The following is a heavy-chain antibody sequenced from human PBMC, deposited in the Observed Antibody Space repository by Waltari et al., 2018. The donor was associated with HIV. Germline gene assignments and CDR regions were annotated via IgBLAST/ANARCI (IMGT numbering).Heavy chain of an antibody. CDR3: ATARETMGVDFDY. V-gene: IGHV1-69*02. J-gene: IGHJ4*02. CDR2: IVPTSDKP. Sequence: QVQLVQSGAEERKPGSSVQVSCKTSGGSFARSSIHWVRQDPGQGLEWMGRIVPTSDKPNYAQKAQGRVTITADRSTGTVDLEVTNLRPADTAIYYCATARETMGVDFDYWGQGTLITVSS. CDR1: GGSFARSS. D-gene: IGHD3-10*01.